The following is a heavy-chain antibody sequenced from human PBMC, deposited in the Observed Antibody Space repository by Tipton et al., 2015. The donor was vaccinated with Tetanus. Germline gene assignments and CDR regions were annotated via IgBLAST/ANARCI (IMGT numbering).Heavy chain of an antibody. D-gene: IGHD2-2*01. J-gene: IGHJ4*02. V-gene: IGHV3-33*01. CDR1: GFTFSSYG. CDR2: IWYDGSNK. CDR3: ARDSKTQRLIY. Sequence: SGFTFSSYGMHWVRQAPGKGLEWVAVIWYDGSNKYYADSVKGRFTISRDNSKNTLYLQMNSLRAEDTAVYYCARDSKTQRLIYWGQGTLVTVSS.